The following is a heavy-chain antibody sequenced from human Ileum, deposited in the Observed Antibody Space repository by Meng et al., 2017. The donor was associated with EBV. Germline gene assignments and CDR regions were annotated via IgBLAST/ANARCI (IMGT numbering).Heavy chain of an antibody. D-gene: IGHD6-13*01. CDR1: GFNFTNSG. CDR2: ISANNGDR. Sequence: VQFLHAGSEVTMTGASVKASCKPSGFNFTNSGFTWVRQAPGQGLEWMGWISANNGDRHYAQKFQDRVTLTTDGYTPTVYMELRSLRSDDTAVYFCARKPTSAALDYWGQGTLVTVSS. J-gene: IGHJ4*02. V-gene: IGHV1-18*01. CDR3: ARKPTSAALDY.